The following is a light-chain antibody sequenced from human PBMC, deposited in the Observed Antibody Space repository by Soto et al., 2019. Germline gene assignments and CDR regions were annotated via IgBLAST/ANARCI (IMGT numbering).Light chain of an antibody. CDR3: QQFYGFPIT. J-gene: IGKJ5*01. CDR2: TAP. V-gene: IGKV1-9*01. Sequence: DIQLSQSPSFLSASVGDRVTITCRASQAIRNFVAWYQRKPGKAPNLLISTAPILHSDVPSRFSGSGSGTEFTLTINSLQPEDFAIYYCQQFYGFPITFGQGTRLEMK. CDR1: QAIRNF.